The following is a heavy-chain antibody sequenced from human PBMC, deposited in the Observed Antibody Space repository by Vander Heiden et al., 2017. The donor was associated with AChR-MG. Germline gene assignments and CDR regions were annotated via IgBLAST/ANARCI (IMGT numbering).Heavy chain of an antibody. CDR3: ASLYCSGGSCYSYYYYGMDV. CDR1: GYTFTSYD. D-gene: IGHD2-15*01. J-gene: IGHJ6*02. V-gene: IGHV1-8*01. Sequence: QVQLVQSGAAVKKPGASVKVSCKASGYTFTSYDINWVRQATGQGLEWMGWMNPNSGNTGYAQKFQGRVTMTRNTSISTAYMELSSLRSEDTAVYYCASLYCSGGSCYSYYYYGMDVWGQGTTVTVSS. CDR2: MNPNSGNT.